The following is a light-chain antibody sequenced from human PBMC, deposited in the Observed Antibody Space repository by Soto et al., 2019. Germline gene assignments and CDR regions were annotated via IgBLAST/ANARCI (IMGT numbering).Light chain of an antibody. CDR3: QQYNNWPPYT. Sequence: ETVMTQSPATLSVSPGDRATLSCRASQSVTSNLAWYQQKPGQAPRLLIYGASTRSTGISDRFSGSGSGTEFTLTISSLQSEDFAGYYCQQYNNWPPYTFGQGTKLEIK. V-gene: IGKV3-15*01. CDR1: QSVTSN. CDR2: GAS. J-gene: IGKJ2*01.